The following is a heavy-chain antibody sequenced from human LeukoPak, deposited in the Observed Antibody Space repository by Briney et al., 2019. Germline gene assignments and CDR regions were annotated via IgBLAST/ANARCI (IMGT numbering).Heavy chain of an antibody. CDR3: AGAYGDLSR. D-gene: IGHD3-10*01. Sequence: PSETLSLTCTVSGGSLSSGIYRWSWIRQPPGKGLEWIGYIYYSGSTNYNPSLKSRVTISLDTSKNQFSLNLSSVTAADTAVYYCAGAYGDLSRWGQGTLVTVSS. V-gene: IGHV4-61*01. J-gene: IGHJ4*02. CDR1: GGSLSSGIYR. CDR2: IYYSGST.